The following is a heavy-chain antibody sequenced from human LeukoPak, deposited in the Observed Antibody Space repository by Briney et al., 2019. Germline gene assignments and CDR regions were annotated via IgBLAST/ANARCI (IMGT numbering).Heavy chain of an antibody. CDR1: GGTFSSCA. Sequence: AASVKVSCKASGGTFSSCAISWVRQAPGQGLEWMGGIIPIFGTANYAQKFQGRVTITTDESTSTAYMELSSLRSEDTAVYYCAREGPAGGDFDYWDQGTLVTVSS. J-gene: IGHJ4*02. D-gene: IGHD1-14*01. CDR2: IIPIFGTA. CDR3: AREGPAGGDFDY. V-gene: IGHV1-69*05.